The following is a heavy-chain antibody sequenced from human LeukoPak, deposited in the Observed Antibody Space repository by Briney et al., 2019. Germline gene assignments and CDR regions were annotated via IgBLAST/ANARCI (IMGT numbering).Heavy chain of an antibody. J-gene: IGHJ3*02. CDR2: IYTSGST. Sequence: PSETLSLPCTVSGGSLSSYYWSWIRQPPGKGLEGIGYIYTSGSTNYNPSLKSRVTMSVDKSKNQFPLKLSFVTAADTAVYYCARGRYCSADNCSGGDAFDIWGQGTMVSVPS. CDR1: GGSLSSYY. V-gene: IGHV4-4*09. D-gene: IGHD2-15*01. CDR3: ARGRYCSADNCSGGDAFDI.